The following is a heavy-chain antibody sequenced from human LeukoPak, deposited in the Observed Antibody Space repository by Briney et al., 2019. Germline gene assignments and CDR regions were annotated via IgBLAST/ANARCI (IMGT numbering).Heavy chain of an antibody. V-gene: IGHV4-39*01. J-gene: IGHJ2*01. CDR2: IYYSGST. CDR3: ARQDSSSWYSRWYFDL. Sequence: SETLSLTCTVSGGSISSSSYYWGWIRQPPGKGLEWIGSIYYSGSTYYNPSLKSRDTISVDTSKNQFSLKLSSVTAADTAVYYCARQDSSSWYSRWYFDLWGRGTLVTVSS. CDR1: GGSISSSSYY. D-gene: IGHD6-13*01.